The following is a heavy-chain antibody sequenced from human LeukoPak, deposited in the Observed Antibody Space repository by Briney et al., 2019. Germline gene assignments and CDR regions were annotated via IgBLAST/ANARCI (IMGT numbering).Heavy chain of an antibody. CDR2: ISAYNGNT. V-gene: IGHV1-18*01. CDR1: GYTFTIYG. J-gene: IGHJ4*02. CDR3: ARWDTAMVKSPDY. D-gene: IGHD5-18*01. Sequence: ASVTVSFKASGYTFTIYGISWVRQAPGQGLGWVGWISAYNGNTNYAQKLQGRVTITTDTSTSTAYMELRSLRSDDTAVYYCARWDTAMVKSPDYWGQGTLVTVSS.